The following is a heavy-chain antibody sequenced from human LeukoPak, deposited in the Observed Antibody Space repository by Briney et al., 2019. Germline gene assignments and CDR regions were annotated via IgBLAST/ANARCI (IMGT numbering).Heavy chain of an antibody. D-gene: IGHD5-18*01. V-gene: IGHV3-23*01. CDR2: ISGSGGST. Sequence: GGSLRLSCAASGFTFSIYAMSRVRQTPGKGLEWVSSISGSGGSTYYADSVKGRFTISRDNSKNTLYLQMNSLRAEDTAVYYCAKRGYNYDYDYWGQGTLVTVSS. CDR1: GFTFSIYA. CDR3: AKRGYNYDYDY. J-gene: IGHJ4*02.